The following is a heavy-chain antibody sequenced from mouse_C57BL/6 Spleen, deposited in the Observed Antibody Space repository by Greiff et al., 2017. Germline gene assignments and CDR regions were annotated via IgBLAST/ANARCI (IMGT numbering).Heavy chain of an antibody. CDR3: ASRADDYDVDY. CDR2: INPSSGYT. J-gene: IGHJ2*01. D-gene: IGHD2-4*01. CDR1: GYTFTSYW. V-gene: IGHV1-7*01. Sequence: QVQLKQSGAELAQPGASVKLSCKASGYTFTSYWMHWVKQRPGQGLEWIGYINPSSGYTKYNQKFKDKATLTADKSSSTAYMQLSSLTYEDSAVYYCASRADDYDVDYWGQGTTLTVSS.